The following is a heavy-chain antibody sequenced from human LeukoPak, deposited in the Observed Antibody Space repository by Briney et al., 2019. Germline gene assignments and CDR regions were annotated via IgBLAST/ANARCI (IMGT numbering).Heavy chain of an antibody. J-gene: IGHJ4*02. D-gene: IGHD3-22*01. CDR2: IYFSGST. Sequence: PSETLSLTCTVSGDSISGSSYYWGWIRQPPGKGLEWIGHIYFSGSTNYNPSLESRVTMSVDTSKNQFSLTLSSVTAADTAVYYCARHKSSGSYPLDYWGQGILVTVSS. V-gene: IGHV4-61*05. CDR1: GDSISGSSYY. CDR3: ARHKSSGSYPLDY.